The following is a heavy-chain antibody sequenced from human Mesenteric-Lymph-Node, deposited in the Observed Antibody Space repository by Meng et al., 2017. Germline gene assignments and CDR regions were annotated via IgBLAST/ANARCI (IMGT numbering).Heavy chain of an antibody. CDR2: IHYSRSP. CDR1: GDSVNTNYY. Sequence: SETLSLTCTVSGDSVNTNYYWSWLRQPPGKGLELSGYIHYSRSPNYNPSLKSRVTISVDTSKNQSSLKLNSVTAADTAVYYCARMKGSGPIDDWGQGTLVTVSS. CDR3: ARMKGSGPIDD. J-gene: IGHJ4*01. D-gene: IGHD6-19*01. V-gene: IGHV4-61*01.